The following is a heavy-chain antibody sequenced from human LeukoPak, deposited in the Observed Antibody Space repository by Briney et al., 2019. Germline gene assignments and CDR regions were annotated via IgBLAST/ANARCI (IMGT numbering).Heavy chain of an antibody. Sequence: GESLNISRERSEYSLTRFWIVWVRHMPGKGLEWMGIIYPGDSDTRYSPSFQGQVTISADKSISTAYLQWSSLKASDTAMYYCARSIAVAVDAFDIWGQGTMVTVSS. J-gene: IGHJ3*02. V-gene: IGHV5-51*01. CDR2: IYPGDSDT. CDR3: ARSIAVAVDAFDI. D-gene: IGHD6-19*01. CDR1: EYSLTRFW.